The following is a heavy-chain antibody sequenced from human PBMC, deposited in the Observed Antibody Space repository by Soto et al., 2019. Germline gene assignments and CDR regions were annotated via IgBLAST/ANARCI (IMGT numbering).Heavy chain of an antibody. Sequence: GGSLRLSCAASGFTFSSNGMHWVRQAPGKGLEWVAVIWYDGSNEYYADSVKGRFTISRDNSKNTLYLQMNSLRAEDTAVYYCVRLSPYWGQGALVTVSS. V-gene: IGHV3-33*01. D-gene: IGHD3-16*02. CDR1: GFTFSSNG. CDR2: IWYDGSNE. CDR3: VRLSPY. J-gene: IGHJ4*02.